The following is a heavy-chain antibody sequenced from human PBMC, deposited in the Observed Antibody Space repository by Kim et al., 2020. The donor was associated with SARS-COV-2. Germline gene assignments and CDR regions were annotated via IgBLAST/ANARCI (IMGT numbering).Heavy chain of an antibody. V-gene: IGHV4-59*01. CDR1: GGSISSYY. Sequence: SETLSLTCTVSGGSISSYYWSWIRQPPGKGLEWIGYIYYSGSTNYNPSLKSRVTISVDTSKNQFSLKLSSVTAADTAVYYCARDSRRNDYAQGYYYYGMDVWGQGTTVTVSS. D-gene: IGHD4-17*01. CDR2: IYYSGST. CDR3: ARDSRRNDYAQGYYYYGMDV. J-gene: IGHJ6*02.